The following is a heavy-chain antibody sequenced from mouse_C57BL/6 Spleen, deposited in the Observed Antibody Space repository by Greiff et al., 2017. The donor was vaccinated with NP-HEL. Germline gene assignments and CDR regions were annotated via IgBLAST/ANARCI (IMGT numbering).Heavy chain of an antibody. Sequence: EVMLVESGGGLVQPGGSMKLSCVASGFTFSNYWMNWVRQSPEKGLEWVAQIRLKSDNYATHYAESVKGRFTISRDDSKSSVYLQMNNLRAEDTGIYYCTGGEVYDGYYGYAMDYWGQGTSVTVSS. J-gene: IGHJ4*01. CDR3: TGGEVYDGYYGYAMDY. V-gene: IGHV6-3*01. D-gene: IGHD2-3*01. CDR2: IRLKSDNYAT. CDR1: GFTFSNYW.